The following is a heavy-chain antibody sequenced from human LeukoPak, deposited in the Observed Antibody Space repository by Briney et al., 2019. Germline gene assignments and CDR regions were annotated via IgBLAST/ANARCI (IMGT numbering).Heavy chain of an antibody. CDR2: LDNNGDNT. Sequence: GGTRRLSCVGSGYTFTTYGMSWVRQAPGKGLEWVSGLDNNGDNTYYADSVKGRFTISRDNSKNTLYLQMNSLRVEDTAVYYCAKIAETSGTYGQGFDYWGQGTLVTVSS. CDR3: AKIAETSGTYGQGFDY. J-gene: IGHJ4*02. V-gene: IGHV3-23*01. CDR1: GYTFTTYG. D-gene: IGHD1-26*01.